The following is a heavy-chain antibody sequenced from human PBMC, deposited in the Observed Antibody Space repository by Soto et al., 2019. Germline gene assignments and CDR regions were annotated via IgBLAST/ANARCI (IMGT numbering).Heavy chain of an antibody. J-gene: IGHJ3*02. D-gene: IGHD2-2*01. V-gene: IGHV1-46*01. CDR2: INPSGGST. CDR3: ARAVDIVVVPAAQGAEAFDI. CDR1: GYTFTSYY. Sequence: ASVKVSCKASGYTFTSYYMHWVRQAPGQGLEWMGIINPSGGSTSYAQKFQSRVTMTRDTSTSTDYMELSSLRSEDTAVYYCARAVDIVVVPAAQGAEAFDIWGQGTMVTVSS.